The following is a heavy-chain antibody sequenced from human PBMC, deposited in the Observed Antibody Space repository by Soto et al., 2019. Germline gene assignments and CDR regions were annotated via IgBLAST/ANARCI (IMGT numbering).Heavy chain of an antibody. D-gene: IGHD6-19*01. J-gene: IGHJ1*01. CDR1: GFNFKKFA. CDR2: ISCCGGST. CDR3: AKADGEQWLIPHLDN. V-gene: IGHV3-23*01. Sequence: GGSLRLSCEASGFNFKKFAMGWVRQAPGGGLEWVSGISCCGGSTFYADSVEGRFSLARDDSKNTLSLQLNSLRVEDTAHYYCAKADGEQWLIPHLDNWGQGTQVTVSS.